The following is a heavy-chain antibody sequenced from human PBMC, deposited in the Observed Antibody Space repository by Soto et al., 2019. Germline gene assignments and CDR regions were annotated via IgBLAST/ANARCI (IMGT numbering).Heavy chain of an antibody. CDR1: GFTFSGYG. Sequence: QVQLVESGGGVVQPGRSLRLSCAASGFTFSGYGMHWVRQAPGEGLQWVAVLANDGSYQYYADSLKGRFTISRDNSKNTLYMQMDSLRPEDSCVYYCARSSGGSSWYAPDYWGQGTLVTVSP. CDR3: ARSSGGSSWYAPDY. J-gene: IGHJ4*02. D-gene: IGHD6-13*01. V-gene: IGHV3-30*03. CDR2: LANDGSYQ.